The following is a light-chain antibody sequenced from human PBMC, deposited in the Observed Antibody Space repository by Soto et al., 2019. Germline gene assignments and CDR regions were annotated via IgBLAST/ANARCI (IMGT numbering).Light chain of an antibody. CDR1: RSVSASY. CDR3: QQYDTSAT. CDR2: GAS. Sequence: IVLTQSPGTMSLSPGERATLSCRASRSVSASYLAWYQQKPGQAPRLLIYGASSRATGFPDRFSGSGSGTDFTLTISRLEPEDSAVYYGQQYDTSATFGQGTKLEI. V-gene: IGKV3-20*01. J-gene: IGKJ2*01.